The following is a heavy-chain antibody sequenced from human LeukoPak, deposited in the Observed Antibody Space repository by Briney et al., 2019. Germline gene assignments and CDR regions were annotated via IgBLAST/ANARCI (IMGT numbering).Heavy chain of an antibody. V-gene: IGHV1-2*02. CDR1: GYTFTGYY. D-gene: IGHD5-18*01. J-gene: IGHJ4*02. CDR3: ARADTAMVKGLLKY. Sequence: ASVKVSCKASGYTFTGYYMHWVRQAPGQGLEWMGWINPNSGGTNYAQKFQGRVTMTRDTYISTAYMELSRLRSGDAAVYYCARADTAMVKGLLKYWGEGTLVTVSS. CDR2: INPNSGGT.